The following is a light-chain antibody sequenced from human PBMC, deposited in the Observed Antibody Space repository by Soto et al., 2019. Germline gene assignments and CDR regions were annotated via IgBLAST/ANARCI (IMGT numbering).Light chain of an antibody. CDR1: QSIGNY. J-gene: IGKJ4*01. Sequence: DIQMTQSPSSLSVSVGDRLTFICRASQSIGNYLNWYQQKPGKAPKLLIFAASNLQSGVPSRFSGSGSGTDFTLTISSLQPEDFATYYCQQSRSSPLTFGGGTKVEVK. V-gene: IGKV1-39*01. CDR3: QQSRSSPLT. CDR2: AAS.